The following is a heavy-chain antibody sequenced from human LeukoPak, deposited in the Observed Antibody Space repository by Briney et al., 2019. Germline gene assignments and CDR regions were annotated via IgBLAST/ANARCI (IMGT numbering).Heavy chain of an antibody. CDR1: GFTFSSYA. CDR2: ISYDGSNK. J-gene: IGHJ5*02. CDR3: ARESFIVVVPAAYNCFDP. D-gene: IGHD2-2*01. Sequence: GGSLRLSCAASGFTFSSYAMHWVRQAPGKGLEWVAVISYDGSNKYYADSVKGRFTISRDNSKNTLYLQMNSRRAEDTAVYYCARESFIVVVPAAYNCFDPWGQGTLVTVSS. V-gene: IGHV3-30-3*01.